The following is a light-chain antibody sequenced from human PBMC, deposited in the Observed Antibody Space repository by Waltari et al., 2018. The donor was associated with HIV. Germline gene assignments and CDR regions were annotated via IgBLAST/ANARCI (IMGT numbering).Light chain of an antibody. V-gene: IGLV2-14*01. J-gene: IGLJ1*01. CDR2: EVS. CDR3: NSYRSSTTPCV. CDR1: SSDVGGHNY. Sequence: QSALTQPASVSESPGQSITISCTGTSSDVGGHNYVSWYQQHPGKAPKLLIYEVSNRPSGVSNRFSGSKSGNTASMTISGLQAEDEADYYCNSYRSSTTPCVFGTGTKVTVL.